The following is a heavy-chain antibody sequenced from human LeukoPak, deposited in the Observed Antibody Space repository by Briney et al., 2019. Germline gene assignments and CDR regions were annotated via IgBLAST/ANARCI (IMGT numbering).Heavy chain of an antibody. CDR1: GYTFTSYG. J-gene: IGHJ3*02. Sequence: ASVKVSCKASGYTFTSYGISWVRQAPGQGLEWMGWISAYNGNTNYAQKLQGRVTMTTDTSTSTAYMELRSLRSDDTAVYYCARVGTTVTGKAYDAFDIWGQGTMVTVSS. D-gene: IGHD4-17*01. V-gene: IGHV1-18*01. CDR3: ARVGTTVTGKAYDAFDI. CDR2: ISAYNGNT.